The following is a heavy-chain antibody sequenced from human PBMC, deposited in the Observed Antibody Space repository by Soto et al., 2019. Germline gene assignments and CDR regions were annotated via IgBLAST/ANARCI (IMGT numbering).Heavy chain of an antibody. CDR2: IIPIFGTA. V-gene: IGHV1-69*01. D-gene: IGHD3-10*01. J-gene: IGHJ4*02. CDR1: GGTFSSYA. Sequence: QVQLVQSGAEVKKPGSSVKVSCKASGGTFSSYAISWVRQAPGQGLEWMGGIIPIFGTANYAQKFQGRVTITADESTSTAYMELSSLRSEDTAVYYCATARVASSYYASCYFDYWGQGTLVTVSS. CDR3: ATARVASSYYASCYFDY.